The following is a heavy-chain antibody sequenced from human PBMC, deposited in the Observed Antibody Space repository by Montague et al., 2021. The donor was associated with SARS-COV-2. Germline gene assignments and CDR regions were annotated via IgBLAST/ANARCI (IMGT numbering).Heavy chain of an antibody. CDR1: GFTFNKYS. J-gene: IGHJ3*02. CDR3: TRAHSGSYSVGGDAFDI. CDR2: ISTSSLYI. V-gene: IGHV3-21*01. Sequence: SLRLSCAASGFTFNKYSTNWVRQAPGKGLEWVSSISTSSLYIYYTDSVKGRFTVARANAKNSLFLEMNSLRVEDTAVYYCTRAHSGSYSVGGDAFDIWGQGTLVTVSS. D-gene: IGHD5/OR15-5a*01.